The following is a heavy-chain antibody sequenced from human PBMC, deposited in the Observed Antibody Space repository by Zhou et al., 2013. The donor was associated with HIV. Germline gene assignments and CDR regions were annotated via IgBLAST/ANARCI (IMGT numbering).Heavy chain of an antibody. CDR1: GGTFSSYA. CDR3: ARGLPSSPNHYYYYYYMDV. J-gene: IGHJ6*03. D-gene: IGHD6-6*01. Sequence: QVQLVQSGAEVKKPGSSVKVSCKASGGTFSSYAISWVRQAPGQGLEWMGGIIPIFGTANYAQKFQGRVTITTDESTSTAYMELSSLRSEDTAVYYCARGLPSSPNHYYYYYYMDVWGKGTTVTVSS. CDR2: IIPIFGTA. V-gene: IGHV1-69*05.